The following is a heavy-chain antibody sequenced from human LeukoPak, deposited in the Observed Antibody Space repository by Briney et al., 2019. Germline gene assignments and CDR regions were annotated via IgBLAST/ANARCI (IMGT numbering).Heavy chain of an antibody. J-gene: IGHJ6*03. CDR2: INHSGSN. CDR3: ARQGVGTYDYGDEGYYMDV. CDR1: GGSFSGYY. Sequence: SETLSLTCAVYGGSFSGYYWSWIRQPPGKGLEWIGEINHSGSNNYNPSLKSRVTMSVDTPKNQFSLKLSSVTAADTAVYYCARQGVGTYDYGDEGYYMDVWGKGTTVTISS. D-gene: IGHD4-17*01. V-gene: IGHV4-34*01.